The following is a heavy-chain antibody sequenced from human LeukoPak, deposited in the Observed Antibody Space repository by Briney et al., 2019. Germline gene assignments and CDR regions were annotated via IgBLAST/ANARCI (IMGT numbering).Heavy chain of an antibody. CDR2: INPNSGGT. V-gene: IGHV1-2*02. CDR3: ARARMVRGVISLELRNWFDP. J-gene: IGHJ5*02. CDR1: GYTFTGYY. Sequence: ASVKVSCKASGYTFTGYYMHWVRQAPGQGLEWMGWINPNSGGTNYAQKFQGRVTMTRDTSISTAYMELSRLRSDDTAVYYCARARMVRGVISLELRNWFDPWGQGTLDTVSS. D-gene: IGHD3-10*01.